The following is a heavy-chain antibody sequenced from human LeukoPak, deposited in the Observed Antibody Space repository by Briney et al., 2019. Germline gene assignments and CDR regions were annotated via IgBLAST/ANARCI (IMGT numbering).Heavy chain of an antibody. CDR1: GFTFSSYS. J-gene: IGHJ6*02. CDR2: ISSSSSYI. D-gene: IGHD6-19*01. V-gene: IGHV3-21*01. Sequence: GGSLRLSCAASGFTFSSYSMNWVRQAPGKGLEWVSSISSSSSYIYYADSVKGRFTISRDNSKNTLYLQMNSLRTEDTAVYYCARAVARYTYYYAMDVWGQGTTVTVSS. CDR3: ARAVARYTYYYAMDV.